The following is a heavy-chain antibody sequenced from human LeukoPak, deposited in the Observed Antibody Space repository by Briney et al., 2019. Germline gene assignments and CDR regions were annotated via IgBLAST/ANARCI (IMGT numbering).Heavy chain of an antibody. CDR3: AKDHGSSDWYYFDY. D-gene: IGHD6-13*01. J-gene: IGHJ4*02. Sequence: GGSLRLSCAASGFTFSSYAMHWVRQAPGKGLEWVAFIHYDGSNNYYADSVKGRFTISRDNSKNALYLQMNTLRADDTAVYYCAKDHGSSDWYYFDYWGQGTLVTVSS. V-gene: IGHV3-30*02. CDR2: IHYDGSNN. CDR1: GFTFSSYA.